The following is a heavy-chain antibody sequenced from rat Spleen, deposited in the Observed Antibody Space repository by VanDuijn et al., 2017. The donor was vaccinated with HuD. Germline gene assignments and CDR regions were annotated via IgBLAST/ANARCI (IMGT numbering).Heavy chain of an antibody. J-gene: IGHJ2*01. CDR3: ATHGMCNMDYYYVGDF. Sequence: EVQLVESGGGLVQPGRSLKLSCAASGFTFSDYNMAWVRQAPKKGLEWVATIIYDGSRTYYRDSVKGRFSISRDNAKSTLYLQMDSLRSEDTATYYCATHGMCNMDYYYVGDFWGQGVMVTVSP. CDR1: GFTFSDYN. V-gene: IGHV5S10*01. D-gene: IGHD1-6*01. CDR2: IIYDGSRT.